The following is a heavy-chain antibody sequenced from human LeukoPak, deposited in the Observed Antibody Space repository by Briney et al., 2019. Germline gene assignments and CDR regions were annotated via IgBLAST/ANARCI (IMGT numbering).Heavy chain of an antibody. CDR3: ARDRGSLDFDY. CDR1: GFTFSSHW. J-gene: IGHJ4*02. CDR2: INSDESNT. D-gene: IGHD3-10*01. V-gene: IGHV3-74*01. Sequence: HTGGSLRLSCVASGFTFSSHWMHWVRQAPGKGLVWVSRINSDESNTSYADSVKGRFTISRDNAKNTLYLQMNSLRAEDTAVYYCARDRGSLDFDYWGQGTLVTVSS.